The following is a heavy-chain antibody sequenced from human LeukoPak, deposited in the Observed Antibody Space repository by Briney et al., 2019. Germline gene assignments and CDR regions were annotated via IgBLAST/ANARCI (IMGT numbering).Heavy chain of an antibody. CDR2: ISHRGST. CDR1: GYSISNGYY. D-gene: IGHD3-3*01. V-gene: IGHV4-38-2*02. CDR3: ARGAEYYAIWRGYAGYSDY. Sequence: PSETLSLTCTVSGYSISNGYYWGWIRQPPGKGLEWVGSISHRGSTYYNPSLRSRITISLDRSKQKFSLKLTSVTAADTAVYFCARGAEYYAIWRGYAGYSDYWGQGISVTVSS. J-gene: IGHJ4*02.